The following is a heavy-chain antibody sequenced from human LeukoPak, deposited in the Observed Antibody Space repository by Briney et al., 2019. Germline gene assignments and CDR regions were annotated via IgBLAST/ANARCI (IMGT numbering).Heavy chain of an antibody. Sequence: SETLSLTCTVPGGSISSGSYYWSWIRQPAGKGLEWIGRIYTSGSTYYNPSLKSRVTISVDTSKNQFSLKLSSVTAADTAVYYCARGTKSGYYPRYYYYYYMDVWGKGTTVTVSS. CDR1: GGSISSGSYY. CDR3: ARGTKSGYYPRYYYYYYMDV. CDR2: IYTSGST. J-gene: IGHJ6*03. D-gene: IGHD3-3*01. V-gene: IGHV4-61*02.